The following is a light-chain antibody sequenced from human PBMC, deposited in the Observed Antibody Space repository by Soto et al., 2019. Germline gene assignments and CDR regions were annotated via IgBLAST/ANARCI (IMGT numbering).Light chain of an antibody. CDR2: EVS. Sequence: QSVLTQPASVSGSPGQSITISCTGTSSDVGGYNYVSWYQQHPGKAPKLMIYEVSNRPSGVSNRFSGSKSGNTASLTISGLQAEDEADYYCSSYTSSSTVVFXGGTNVTVL. J-gene: IGLJ2*01. CDR3: SSYTSSSTVV. V-gene: IGLV2-14*01. CDR1: SSDVGGYNY.